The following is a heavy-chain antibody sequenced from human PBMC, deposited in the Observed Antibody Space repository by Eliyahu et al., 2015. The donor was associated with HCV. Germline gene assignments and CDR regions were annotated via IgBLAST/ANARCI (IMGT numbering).Heavy chain of an antibody. CDR3: ARDSGGIDYGGKKYYYYGMDV. CDR2: IYSGGST. V-gene: IGHV3-66*01. D-gene: IGHD4-23*01. Sequence: EVQLVESGGGLVQPGGSLRLSXAASGFTVSSNYMSWVXXAPGXGLXWVSVIYSGGSTYYADSVKGRFTISRDNSKNTLYLQMNSLRAEDTAVYYCARDSGGIDYGGKKYYYYGMDVWGQGTTVTVSS. CDR1: GFTVSSNY. J-gene: IGHJ6*02.